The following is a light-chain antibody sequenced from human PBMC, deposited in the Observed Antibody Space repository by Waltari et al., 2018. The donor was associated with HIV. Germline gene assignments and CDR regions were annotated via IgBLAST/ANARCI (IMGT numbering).Light chain of an antibody. CDR2: DVT. Sequence: QSALTQPRSVSGSPGQSVTISCTGTSSDVGAYKFVSWYQQHPGKAPKLLIYDVTTRPSGVPDRFSGSKSGNSASLIIAWLQAGDEAHYFCCSYAGNYAWVFGGGTKLTVL. V-gene: IGLV2-11*01. CDR3: CSYAGNYAWV. CDR1: SSDVGAYKF. J-gene: IGLJ3*02.